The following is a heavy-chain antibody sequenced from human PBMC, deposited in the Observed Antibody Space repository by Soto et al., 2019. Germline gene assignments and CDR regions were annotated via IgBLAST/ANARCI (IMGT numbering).Heavy chain of an antibody. D-gene: IGHD3-9*01. CDR3: AKDGYPDILTGYYFPNAFDI. J-gene: IGHJ3*02. Sequence: GGSLRLSCAASGFTLISYAMSWVRQAPGKGLEWVSAISGSGGSTYYADSVKGRFTISRDNSKNTLYLQINSPRAEDTAVYYCAKDGYPDILTGYYFPNAFDIWGQGTMVTVSS. CDR2: ISGSGGST. CDR1: GFTLISYA. V-gene: IGHV3-23*01.